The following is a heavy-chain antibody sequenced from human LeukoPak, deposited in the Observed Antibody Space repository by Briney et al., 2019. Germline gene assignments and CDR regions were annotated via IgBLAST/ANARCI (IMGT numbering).Heavy chain of an antibody. CDR3: AKDPYPTPFSYYYGMDV. J-gene: IGHJ6*02. D-gene: IGHD2-2*02. Sequence: GGSLRLSCAASGFTFSSYGMHWVRQAPGKGMEWGAVISYDGSNKYYADSVKGRFTISRDNSKNTLYLQMNSLRAEDTAVYYCAKDPYPTPFSYYYGMDVWGQGTTVTVSS. CDR1: GFTFSSYG. V-gene: IGHV3-30*18. CDR2: ISYDGSNK.